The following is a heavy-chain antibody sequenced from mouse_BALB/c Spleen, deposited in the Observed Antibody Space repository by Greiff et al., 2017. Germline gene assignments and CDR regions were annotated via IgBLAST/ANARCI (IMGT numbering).Heavy chain of an antibody. J-gene: IGHJ1*01. Sequence: QVQLQQSGAELVRPGVSVKISCKGSGYTFTDYAMHWVKQSHAKGLEWIGVISTYYGDASYNQKFKGKATMTVDKSSSTAYMELARLTSEDSAIYYCARGYVGYFDVWGAGTTVTVSS. CDR3: ARGYVGYFDV. CDR2: ISTYYGDA. CDR1: GYTFTDYA. V-gene: IGHV1S137*01. D-gene: IGHD2-2*01.